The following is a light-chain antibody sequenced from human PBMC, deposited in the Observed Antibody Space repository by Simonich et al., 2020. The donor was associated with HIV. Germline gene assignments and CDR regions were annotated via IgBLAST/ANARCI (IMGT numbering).Light chain of an antibody. CDR2: GTS. CDR3: QQYNNWPPMYT. V-gene: IGKV3-15*01. Sequence: EIVLTQSPGTLSLSPGERATLSCRASQSVGSSYLAWYQQKPGQAPRLLIYGTSTRATGIPARFSGSGSGTEFTLTISSLQSEDFAVYYCQQYNNWPPMYTFGQGTKLEIK. J-gene: IGKJ2*01. CDR1: QSVGSSY.